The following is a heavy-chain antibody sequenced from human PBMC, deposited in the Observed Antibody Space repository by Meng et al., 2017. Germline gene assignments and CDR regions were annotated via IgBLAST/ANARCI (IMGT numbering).Heavy chain of an antibody. D-gene: IGHD1-7*01. V-gene: IGHV1-69*01. J-gene: IGHJ4*02. Sequence: QVELGEAGAEVNKPGYSVKVYCKASGGPFSSYAISWVRQAPGQGLEWMGGIIPIFGTANYAQKFQGRVTITADESTSTAYMELSSLRSEDTAVYYCARIWNSLKDYDYWGQGTLVTVSS. CDR3: ARIWNSLKDYDY. CDR2: IIPIFGTA. CDR1: GGPFSSYA.